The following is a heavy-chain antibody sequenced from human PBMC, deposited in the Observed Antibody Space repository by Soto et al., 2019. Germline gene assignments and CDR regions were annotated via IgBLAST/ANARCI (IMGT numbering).Heavy chain of an antibody. Sequence: PSETLSLTCTVSGGSISSSSYSWGWIRQPPGKGLEWIGSIYYSGSTYYNPSLKSRVTISVDTSKNQFSLKLSSVTAADTAVYYCARTIQDCSGGSCYYYYMDVWGKGTTVTVSS. CDR2: IYYSGST. CDR1: GGSISSSSYS. V-gene: IGHV4-39*01. D-gene: IGHD2-15*01. CDR3: ARTIQDCSGGSCYYYYMDV. J-gene: IGHJ6*03.